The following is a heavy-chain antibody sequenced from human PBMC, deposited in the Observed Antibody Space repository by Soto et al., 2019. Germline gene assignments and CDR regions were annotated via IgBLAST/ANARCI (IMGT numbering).Heavy chain of an antibody. J-gene: IGHJ6*02. V-gene: IGHV4-31*03. D-gene: IGHD3-10*01. CDR3: ARANGFGELFQRFYYYGMDV. CDR2: IYYSRST. Sequence: SETLSLTCTVSGGSISSGGYYWSWIRQHPGKGLEWIGYIYYSRSTYYNPSLKSRVTISVDTSKNQFSLKLSSVTAADTAVYYCARANGFGELFQRFYYYGMDVWGQGTTVTVSS. CDR1: GGSISSGGYY.